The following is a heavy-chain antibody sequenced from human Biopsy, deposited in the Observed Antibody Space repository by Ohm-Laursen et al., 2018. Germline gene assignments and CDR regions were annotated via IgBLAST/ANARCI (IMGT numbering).Heavy chain of an antibody. CDR3: AADINVWNVNY. V-gene: IGHV1-24*01. J-gene: IGHJ4*02. Sequence: ASVKVSCKVSGYTLTELSMHWVRQAPGKGLEWMGGFAPENGKTVYAQNFQARVSMTEDASTDTAYMELRSLRSQDTAVYYCAADINVWNVNYWGQGTQVTVSS. CDR2: FAPENGKT. D-gene: IGHD1-1*01. CDR1: GYTLTELS.